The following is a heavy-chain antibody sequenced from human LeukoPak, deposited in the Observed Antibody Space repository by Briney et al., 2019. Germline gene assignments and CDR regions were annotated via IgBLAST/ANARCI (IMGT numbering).Heavy chain of an antibody. V-gene: IGHV4-59*08. D-gene: IGHD3-10*01. J-gene: IGHJ4*02. CDR2: IYNSVTT. Sequence: SQTLSLTCTVSGGSIRGYYWSWIRQPPGKRLEWIAYIYNSVTTNYNPSLKSRLTISVDTSENQISLKLSSVTAADTAVYYCARHGPADSRSYPLDYWGQGTLVTVSS. CDR3: ARHGPADSRSYPLDY. CDR1: GGSIRGYY.